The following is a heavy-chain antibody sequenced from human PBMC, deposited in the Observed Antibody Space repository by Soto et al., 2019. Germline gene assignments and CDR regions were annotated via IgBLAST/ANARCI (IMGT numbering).Heavy chain of an antibody. V-gene: IGHV5-51*01. J-gene: IGHJ5*02. CDR2: IYPCNSYT. Sequence: GXALKSSRKGSGYSFTSYWSGWVRQMPGKGLEGMGIIYPCNSYTSYSPSFQGQVTISADNSLSPPYLHWSSLKTSHTAMYYCASVYSTTPVWSDPWGQGTLVTVSS. CDR1: GYSFTSYW. D-gene: IGHD6-13*01. CDR3: ASVYSTTPVWSDP.